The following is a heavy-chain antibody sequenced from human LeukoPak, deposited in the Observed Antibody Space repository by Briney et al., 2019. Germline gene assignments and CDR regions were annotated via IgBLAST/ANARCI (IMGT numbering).Heavy chain of an antibody. CDR1: GGSFSGYY. J-gene: IGHJ4*02. CDR3: EQGTAYDILTGYYNERYFDY. CDR2: LNHSGST. D-gene: IGHD3-9*01. Sequence: PSETLTLTCAVYGGSFSGYYWNWIRQPPGKGLEWIGELNHSGSTNYNPSLKSRVTISVDTSKNDFSLKLSSVTAADTAVYFFEQGTAYDILTGYYNERYFDYWGQGTLVTVSS. V-gene: IGHV4-34*01.